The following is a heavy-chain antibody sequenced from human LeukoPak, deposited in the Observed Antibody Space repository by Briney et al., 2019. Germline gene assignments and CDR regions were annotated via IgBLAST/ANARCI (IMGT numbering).Heavy chain of an antibody. CDR3: ARDPLSSVGATIGHFQH. CDR2: IIPIFGTA. CDR1: GGTFSSYA. J-gene: IGHJ1*01. D-gene: IGHD1-26*01. V-gene: IGHV1-69*05. Sequence: SVKVSCKASGGTFSSYAISWVRQAPGQGLEWMGGIIPIFGTANYAQKFQGRVTITTDESTSTAYMELSSLRSEDTAVYYCARDPLSSVGATIGHFQHWGQGTLVTVSS.